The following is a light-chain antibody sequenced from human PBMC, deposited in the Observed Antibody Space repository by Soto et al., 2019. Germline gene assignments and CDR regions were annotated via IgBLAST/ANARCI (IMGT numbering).Light chain of an antibody. V-gene: IGKV3-15*01. Sequence: EIVLTQSPATLSSSPGERATLSCRASQSIDTYLAWYQQKPGQAPRLLIYGASTRATGIPARFSGSGSGTEFTLTISSLQSEDFAVYYCQQYNNWFTFGGGTKVDIK. J-gene: IGKJ4*01. CDR3: QQYNNWFT. CDR2: GAS. CDR1: QSIDTY.